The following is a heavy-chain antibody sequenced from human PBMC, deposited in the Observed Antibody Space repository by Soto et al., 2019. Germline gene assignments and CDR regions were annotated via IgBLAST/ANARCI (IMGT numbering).Heavy chain of an antibody. V-gene: IGHV3-23*01. CDR1: GFTFSSYA. J-gene: IGHJ3*02. D-gene: IGHD1-1*01. CDR3: AKRLVTGTTSPDRNDAFDI. CDR2: ISGSGGST. Sequence: EVQLLESGGGLVQPGGSLRLSCAASGFTFSSYAMSWVRQAPGKGLXWVSAISGSGGSTYYADSVKGRFTISRDNSKNTLYLQMNSLRAEDTAVYYCAKRLVTGTTSPDRNDAFDIWGQGTMVTVSS.